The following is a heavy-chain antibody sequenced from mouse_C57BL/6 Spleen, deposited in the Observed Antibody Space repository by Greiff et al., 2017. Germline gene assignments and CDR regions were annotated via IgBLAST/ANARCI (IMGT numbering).Heavy chain of an antibody. CDR2: IYPGDGDT. CDR3: ARIYYDYDEGD. Sequence: QVQLQQSGPELVKPGASVKISCKASGYEFSSSWMNWVKQRTGKGLEWIGRIYPGDGDTNYNGKFKGKATLTADKSSSTAYMQLSSLTSEDSAVYFCARIYYDYDEGDWGQGTTLTVSS. J-gene: IGHJ2*01. V-gene: IGHV1-82*01. CDR1: GYEFSSSW. D-gene: IGHD2-4*01.